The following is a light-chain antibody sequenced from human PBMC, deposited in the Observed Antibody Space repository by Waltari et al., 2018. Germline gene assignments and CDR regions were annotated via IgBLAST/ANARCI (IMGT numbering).Light chain of an antibody. CDR1: QSISTW. V-gene: IGKV1-5*03. CDR3: QQYNSYSLLT. Sequence: DIQMTQSPATLSASVGDRFTITCRASQSISTWLAWYQQKPGKAPKLLIYKASTLESGVPSRFSGSVSGTEFTLTISSLQPDDFATYYCQQYNSYSLLTFGGGTKVEIK. CDR2: KAS. J-gene: IGKJ4*01.